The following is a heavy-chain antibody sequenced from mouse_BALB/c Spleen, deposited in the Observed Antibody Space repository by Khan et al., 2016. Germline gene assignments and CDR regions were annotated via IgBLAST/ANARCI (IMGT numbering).Heavy chain of an antibody. D-gene: IGHD2-14*01. CDR3: VRNGIRYERTWFAY. CDR2: ISYSGST. J-gene: IGHJ3*01. CDR1: GYSITSDYA. Sequence: EVQLQESGPGLVKPSQSLSLTCTVTGYSITSDYAWNWIRQFPGNKLEWMGYISYSGSTSYNPSLKSRISITRDTSKNQFFLQLNSVTTEDTATYYCVRNGIRYERTWFAYWGQGTLVTVSA. V-gene: IGHV3-2*02.